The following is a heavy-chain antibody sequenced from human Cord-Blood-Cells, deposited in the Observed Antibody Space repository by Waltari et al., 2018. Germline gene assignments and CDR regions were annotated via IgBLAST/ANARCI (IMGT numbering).Heavy chain of an antibody. CDR2: IYYSGST. D-gene: IGHD2-15*01. CDR1: GGSISSYY. CDR3: ARLGYCSGGSCYTHGAFDI. J-gene: IGHJ3*02. Sequence: QVQLQESGPGLVKPSETLSLTCTVSGGSISSYYWSWIRQPPGQGLEWIGYIYYSGSTNYNPSLKSRVTISVDTSKNQFSLKLSSVTAADTAVYYCARLGYCSGGSCYTHGAFDIWGQGTMVTVSS. V-gene: IGHV4-59*08.